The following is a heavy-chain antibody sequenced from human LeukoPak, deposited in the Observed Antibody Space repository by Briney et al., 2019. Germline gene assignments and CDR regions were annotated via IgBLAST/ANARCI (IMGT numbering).Heavy chain of an antibody. CDR3: ARDTSPNSENYYDFWSGYFYYFDY. D-gene: IGHD3-3*01. CDR2: IYYSGST. Sequence: SETLSLTCTVSGGSISSSSYYWGWIRQPPGKGLEWIGSIYYSGSTYYNPSLKSRVTISVDTSKNQFSLKLSSVTAADTAVYYCARDTSPNSENYYDFWSGYFYYFDYWGQGTLVTVSS. J-gene: IGHJ4*02. CDR1: GGSISSSSYY. V-gene: IGHV4-39*07.